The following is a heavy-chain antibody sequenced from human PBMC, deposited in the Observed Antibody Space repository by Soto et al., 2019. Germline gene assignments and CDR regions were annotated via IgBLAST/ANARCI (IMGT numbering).Heavy chain of an antibody. CDR1: GDSVSSNSAA. J-gene: IGHJ5*02. Sequence: PSQTLSLTCAISGDSVSSNSAAWNWIRQSPSRGLEWLGRTYYRSKWYNDYAVSVKSRITINPDTSKNQFSLQLNSVTPEDTSVYYCASDKYSSGWYVSNWFDPWGQGTLVTAPQ. CDR3: ASDKYSSGWYVSNWFDP. CDR2: TYYRSKWYN. D-gene: IGHD6-19*01. V-gene: IGHV6-1*01.